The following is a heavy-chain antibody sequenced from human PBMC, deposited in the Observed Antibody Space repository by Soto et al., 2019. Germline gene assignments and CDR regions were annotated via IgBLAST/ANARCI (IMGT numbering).Heavy chain of an antibody. J-gene: IGHJ3*02. Sequence: EVQLVESGGGLVQPGGSLRLSCAAPGFTFSSYSMNWVRQAPGKGLEWVSYISSSSSTIYYADSVKGRFTISRDNAKNSLYLQMNSLRAEDTAVYYCARDRGIVVVVAATQRTNAFDIWGQGTMVTVSS. CDR2: ISSSSSTI. D-gene: IGHD2-15*01. CDR1: GFTFSSYS. V-gene: IGHV3-48*01. CDR3: ARDRGIVVVVAATQRTNAFDI.